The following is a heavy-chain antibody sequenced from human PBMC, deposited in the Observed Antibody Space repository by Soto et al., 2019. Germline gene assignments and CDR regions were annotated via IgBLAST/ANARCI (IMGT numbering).Heavy chain of an antibody. D-gene: IGHD1-26*01. CDR2: ISGGSANS. Sequence: PVGSLRLSCAASGFAFGNYAMTWVRQAPGEGLEWVSVISGGSANSYYADSVKGRFTISRDNFKNMLYLQMNSLRAEDTAVYYCAKWELIVDTDIWGQGTMVTVSS. V-gene: IGHV3-23*01. J-gene: IGHJ3*02. CDR1: GFAFGNYA. CDR3: AKWELIVDTDI.